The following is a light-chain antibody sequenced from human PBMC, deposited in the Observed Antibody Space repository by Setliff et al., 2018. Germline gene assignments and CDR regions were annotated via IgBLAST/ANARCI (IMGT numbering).Light chain of an antibody. CDR3: SSYSRTTTLVI. Sequence: LAQPASVSGSPGQSITISCTGTNSDVGTYSFVSWYQQHPGKAPKLMIYDVTNRPSGVSSRFSGSKSGNTASLTISGLQAEDEADYYCSSYSRTTTLVIFGGGTKVTVL. V-gene: IGLV2-14*01. J-gene: IGLJ2*01. CDR1: NSDVGTYSF. CDR2: DVT.